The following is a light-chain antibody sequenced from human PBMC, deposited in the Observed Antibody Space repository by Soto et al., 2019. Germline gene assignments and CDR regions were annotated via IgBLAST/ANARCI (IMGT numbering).Light chain of an antibody. V-gene: IGKV1-33*01. CDR2: DAS. CDR1: QDIRNY. CDR3: QQYANLALT. Sequence: DIQMTQSPSSLSASVGDRVTITCQASQDIRNYLNWYQQKPGKAPKFLIYDASNLERGVPSRFSGSGSGTDFTFTISSLQPEDIGTYYCQQYANLALTLGQGTKVDTK. J-gene: IGKJ2*01.